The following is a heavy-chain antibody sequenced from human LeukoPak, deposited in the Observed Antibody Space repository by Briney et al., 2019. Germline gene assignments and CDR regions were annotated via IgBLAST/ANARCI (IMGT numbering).Heavy chain of an antibody. V-gene: IGHV3-48*01. CDR1: GFTFSSYW. Sequence: GGSLRLSCAASGFTFSSYWMNWVRQAPGKGLEWVSFTSGDSKVIYYADSVKGRFTISRDNAKNSLFLQMNSLRVDDTAVYYCGRDGGVAYGLDVWGRGTTVTVSS. D-gene: IGHD3-3*01. CDR3: GRDGGVAYGLDV. CDR2: TSGDSKVI. J-gene: IGHJ6*02.